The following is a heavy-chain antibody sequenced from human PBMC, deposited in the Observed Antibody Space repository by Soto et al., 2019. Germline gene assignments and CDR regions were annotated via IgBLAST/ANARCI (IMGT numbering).Heavy chain of an antibody. V-gene: IGHV1-46*01. CDR1: GYSFTSYF. J-gene: IGHJ4*02. Sequence: QVQLVQSGAEVKKPGASVKVSCKASGYSFTSYFIHWVRQAPGQGLEWMGIINPSGGGTRYAEKFQGRVAITTDTSASTVYRELSSLRSEDTAMYYCARMDAVNNSGWLHFDFWGQGTLVTVSS. D-gene: IGHD5-12*01. CDR3: ARMDAVNNSGWLHFDF. CDR2: INPSGGGT.